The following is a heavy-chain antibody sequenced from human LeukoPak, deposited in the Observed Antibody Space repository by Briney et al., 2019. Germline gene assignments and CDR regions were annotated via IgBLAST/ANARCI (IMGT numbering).Heavy chain of an antibody. V-gene: IGHV3-48*04. J-gene: IGHJ4*02. Sequence: GGSVRLSCAASGFTFSRNSMHWVRQAPGKGLEWVSYIVGSSSNIYYADSVKGRFTISRDNAKNSLYLQMDSLRAEDTAVYYCATDSPETAAFDYWGQGTLVTVSS. CDR3: ATDSPETAAFDY. CDR2: IVGSSSNI. D-gene: IGHD1-1*01. CDR1: GFTFSRNS.